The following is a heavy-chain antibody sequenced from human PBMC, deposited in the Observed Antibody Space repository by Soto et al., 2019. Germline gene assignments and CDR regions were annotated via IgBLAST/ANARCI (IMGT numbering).Heavy chain of an antibody. CDR2: INHSGRT. V-gene: IGHV4-34*01. CDR1: GGSFIGYY. CDR3: ARLRPPHYYDSSGYYLVNYFDY. Sequence: SETPSLTPAVSGGSFIGYYWSWIPQPPGKGVEWIGEINHSGRTNYNPSLKSRVTISVDTSKNQFSLKLSSVTAADTAVYYCARLRPPHYYDSSGYYLVNYFDYWGQGTLVTVSS. D-gene: IGHD3-22*01. J-gene: IGHJ4*02.